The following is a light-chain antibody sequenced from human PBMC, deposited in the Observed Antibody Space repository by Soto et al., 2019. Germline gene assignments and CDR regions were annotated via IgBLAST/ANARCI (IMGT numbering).Light chain of an antibody. V-gene: IGLV2-23*02. CDR3: SSYAGTTTFYG. Sequence: QPALAQPSSVSGSPGQSITISCTGTSSDVVKYNLVSWYQHHPGKAPKLILYDVTQWPSGASNRFYGSKSGNPASLTIYGLRAEHAADYYCSSYAGTTTFYGFGTGTKVTV. J-gene: IGLJ1*01. CDR2: DVT. CDR1: SSDVVKYNL.